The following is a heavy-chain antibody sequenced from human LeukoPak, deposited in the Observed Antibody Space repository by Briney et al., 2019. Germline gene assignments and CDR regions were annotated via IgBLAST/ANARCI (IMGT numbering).Heavy chain of an antibody. CDR1: GFTFSSYQ. V-gene: IGHV3-48*03. D-gene: IGHD3-22*01. CDR3: ARVSYDSSGYYYFDY. J-gene: IGHJ4*02. Sequence: GGSLRLSCAASGFTFSSYQMNWVRQAPGKGLEWVSYISTSGSTIYYADSVKGRFTISRDNAKNSLYLQMNSLRAEDAAVYYCARVSYDSSGYYYFDYWGQGTLVTVSS. CDR2: ISTSGSTI.